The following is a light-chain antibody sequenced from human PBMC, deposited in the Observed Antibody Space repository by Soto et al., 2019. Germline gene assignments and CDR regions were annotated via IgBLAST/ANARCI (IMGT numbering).Light chain of an antibody. Sequence: EIVLTQSPGTLSLSPGERATLSCRASQSVSSTYLAWYQQKPGQAPRPLIYGASSRATGIPDRFSGSGSGTDFTLTINRLEPEDFAVYYCQQYGSSPPITFGQGTRLEMK. CDR1: QSVSSTY. V-gene: IGKV3-20*01. J-gene: IGKJ5*01. CDR3: QQYGSSPPIT. CDR2: GAS.